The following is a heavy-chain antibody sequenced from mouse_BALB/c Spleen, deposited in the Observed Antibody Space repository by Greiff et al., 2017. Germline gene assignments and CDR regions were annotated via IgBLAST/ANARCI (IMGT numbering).Heavy chain of an antibody. V-gene: IGHV14-3*02. Sequence: EVKLVESGAELVKPGASVKLSCTASGFNIKDTYMHWVKQRPEQGLEWIGRIDPANGNTKYDPKFQGKATITADTSSNTAYLQLSSLTSEDTAVYYCARCLDYWGQGTSVTVSS. CDR2: IDPANGNT. CDR3: ARCLDY. J-gene: IGHJ4*01. CDR1: GFNIKDTY.